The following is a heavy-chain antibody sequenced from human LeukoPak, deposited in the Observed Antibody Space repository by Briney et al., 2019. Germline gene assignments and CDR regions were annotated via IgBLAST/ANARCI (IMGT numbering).Heavy chain of an antibody. CDR2: INHSGST. CDR1: GGSFSGYY. CDR3: ARVFPMVRGVPDY. V-gene: IGHV4-34*01. J-gene: IGHJ4*02. Sequence: PSETLTLTCAVYGGSFSGYYWSWIRQPPGKGLEWIGEINHSGSTNYNPSLKSRVTISVDTSKNQFSLKLSSVTAADTAVYYCARVFPMVRGVPDYWGQGTLVTVSS. D-gene: IGHD3-10*01.